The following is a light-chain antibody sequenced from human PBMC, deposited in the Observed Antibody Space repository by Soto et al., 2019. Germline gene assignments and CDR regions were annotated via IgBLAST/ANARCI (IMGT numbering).Light chain of an antibody. CDR1: QSVSSSY. CDR3: QQYGDAPRT. CDR2: GAS. J-gene: IGKJ1*01. Sequence: EIVLTQSPGTLSLSPGERATLSCRASQSVSSSYLAWYQQKPGQAPRLLIYGASSRATGIPDRFSGSGSGTDFTLTISSLEPEDFAVYYGQQYGDAPRTFGQGTKVEIK. V-gene: IGKV3-20*01.